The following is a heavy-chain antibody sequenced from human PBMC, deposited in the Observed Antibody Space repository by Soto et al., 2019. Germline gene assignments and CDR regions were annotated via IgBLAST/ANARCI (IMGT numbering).Heavy chain of an antibody. CDR2: IYWDDDT. Sequence: QITLKESGPPLGKPTQTLTLTCSFSGFSLSSGGVGGVGWIRQPPGKALEWLAIIYWDDDTRYRPSPTQRLSLTKHTTKNQVVLTMTTMDPVDTATYYCTSAPHSTSSRLDYWGQGTLVPVSS. J-gene: IGHJ4*02. D-gene: IGHD6-6*01. V-gene: IGHV2-5*02. CDR3: TSAPHSTSSRLDY. CDR1: GFSLSSGGVGG.